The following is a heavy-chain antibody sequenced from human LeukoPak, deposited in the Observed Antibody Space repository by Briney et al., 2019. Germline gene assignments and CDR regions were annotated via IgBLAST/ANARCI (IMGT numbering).Heavy chain of an antibody. V-gene: IGHV3-23*01. CDR3: AKDQQSISYSP. CDR1: GFTFSSYA. CDR2: ISGSGGST. D-gene: IGHD4-11*01. Sequence: GGSLRLSCAASGFTFSSYAMSWVRQAPGKGLEWVSTISGSGGSTYYADSVKGRFTISRDNSKSTLYLQMNSLRVEDTAIYNCAKDQQSISYSPWGQGTLVTVSS. J-gene: IGHJ5*02.